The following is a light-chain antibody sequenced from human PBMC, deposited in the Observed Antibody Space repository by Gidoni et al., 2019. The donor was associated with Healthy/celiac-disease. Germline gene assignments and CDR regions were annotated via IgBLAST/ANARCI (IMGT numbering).Light chain of an antibody. Sequence: EIVLTQSPGTLSLSPGERATLSCRASQSGSSSYLAWYQQKPGQAPRLLIYGASSRATGIPARFSGSGSGTDFTLTISRLEPEDFAVYYCQQYGSSPRYTFGQGTKLEIK. CDR1: QSGSSSY. V-gene: IGKV3-20*01. CDR2: GAS. J-gene: IGKJ2*01. CDR3: QQYGSSPRYT.